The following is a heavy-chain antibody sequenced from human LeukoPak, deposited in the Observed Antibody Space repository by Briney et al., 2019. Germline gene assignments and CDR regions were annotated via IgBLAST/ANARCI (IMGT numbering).Heavy chain of an antibody. CDR1: GGSISSYY. CDR3: ARVCVLRYSDWVPGWFDP. J-gene: IGHJ5*02. CDR2: IYYSGST. D-gene: IGHD3-9*01. V-gene: IGHV4-59*01. Sequence: PSETLSLTCTVSGGSISSYYWSWLRQPPGKGLEWIGYIYYSGSTNYNPSLKSRVTISVDTSKNQFSLKLSSVTAAHTAVYYCARVCVLRYSDWVPGWFDPWGQGTLVTVSS.